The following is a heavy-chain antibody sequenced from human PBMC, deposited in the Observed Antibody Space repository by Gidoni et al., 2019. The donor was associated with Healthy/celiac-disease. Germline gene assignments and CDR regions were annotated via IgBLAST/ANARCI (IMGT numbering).Heavy chain of an antibody. CDR1: GFTVSNYY. CDR3: AREGLDCSGDSCYAQGAFDI. J-gene: IGHJ3*02. Sequence: EVQLVESGGALIQPGGSLRLSCAASGFTVSNYYMSWVRQAPGKGLEWVSVVYSGGTTSYADSVKGRFTISRDNSKNTLYLQMNSLRAEDTAVYYCAREGLDCSGDSCYAQGAFDIWGQGTMVTVSS. CDR2: VYSGGTT. V-gene: IGHV3-53*01. D-gene: IGHD2-15*01.